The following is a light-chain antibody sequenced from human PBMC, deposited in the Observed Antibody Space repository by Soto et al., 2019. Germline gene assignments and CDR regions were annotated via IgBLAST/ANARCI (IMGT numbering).Light chain of an antibody. CDR3: QQYDTSYFT. V-gene: IGKV3-20*01. CDR1: HNITSKS. Sequence: EIVLTQTPGTLSLSPGERATLNCQTGHNITSKSLAWYQQKPGQAPRLLIYDTSSRAADVPDRFTGAGSGTDVTLTVNRLEPEDFAVYYCQQYDTSYFTCGPGTRVD. J-gene: IGKJ3*01. CDR2: DTS.